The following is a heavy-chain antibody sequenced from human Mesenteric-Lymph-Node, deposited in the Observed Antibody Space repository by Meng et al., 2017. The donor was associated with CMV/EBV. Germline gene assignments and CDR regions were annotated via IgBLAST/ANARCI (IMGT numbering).Heavy chain of an antibody. Sequence: GGSLRLSCAASGFTFSNSAMHWVRQAPGKGPEWVAVTRFDGSNEYNEDSVKGRFTISRDNFKNMLYLQMNSLRAEDTAVYYCAKTYGSGENYYYGMDVWGQGTTVTVSS. D-gene: IGHD3-10*01. J-gene: IGHJ6*02. CDR3: AKTYGSGENYYYGMDV. CDR2: TRFDGSNE. V-gene: IGHV3-30*02. CDR1: GFTFSNSA.